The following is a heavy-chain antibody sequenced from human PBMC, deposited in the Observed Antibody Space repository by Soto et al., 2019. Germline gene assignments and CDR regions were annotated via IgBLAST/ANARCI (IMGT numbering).Heavy chain of an antibody. J-gene: IGHJ5*02. Sequence: QVRLVESGGGVVQPGRSLRLSCTASGFSFSRYAMYWFRQPPGKGLEWVAVISHDGINKHYADSVKGRVTVSRDNSGHSLDLQLNSLRGEDTAMYYCARDMYSSDYFVKWFEPWGQGTLVTVSS. V-gene: IGHV3-30-3*01. CDR2: ISHDGINK. CDR1: GFSFSRYA. D-gene: IGHD6-19*01. CDR3: ARDMYSSDYFVKWFEP.